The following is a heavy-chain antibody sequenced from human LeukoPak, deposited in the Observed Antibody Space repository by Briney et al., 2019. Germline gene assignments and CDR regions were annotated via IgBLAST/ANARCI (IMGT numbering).Heavy chain of an antibody. CDR1: GGSISSSSYY. CDR3: ARGQGYSSSWYFPPLGYYYYYMDV. V-gene: IGHV4-39*01. J-gene: IGHJ6*03. D-gene: IGHD6-13*01. Sequence: KASETLSLTCTVSGGSISSSSYYWGWIRQPPGKGLEWIGSIYYSGITYYNPSLKSRVTISVDTSKNQFSLKLSSVTAADTAVYYCARGQGYSSSWYFPPLGYYYYYMDVWGKGTTVTVSS. CDR2: IYYSGIT.